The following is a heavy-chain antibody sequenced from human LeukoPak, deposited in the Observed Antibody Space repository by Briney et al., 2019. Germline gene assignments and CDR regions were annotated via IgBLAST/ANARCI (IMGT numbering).Heavy chain of an antibody. J-gene: IGHJ4*02. V-gene: IGHV3-7*01. CDR3: ARGGYCSSSSCYLDY. Sequence: GGSLRLSCAASGFTFSSYWMSWVRQAPGRGLEWVANIKQDGSEKYYVDSVKGRFTVSRDNAKNSLYLQMKSLRAEDTAVYYCARGGYCSSSSCYLDYWGQGTLVTVSS. D-gene: IGHD2-2*01. CDR2: IKQDGSEK. CDR1: GFTFSSYW.